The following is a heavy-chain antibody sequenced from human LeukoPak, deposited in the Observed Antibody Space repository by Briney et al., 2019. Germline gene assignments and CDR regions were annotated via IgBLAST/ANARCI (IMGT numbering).Heavy chain of an antibody. V-gene: IGHV1-2*02. CDR3: ARDLSPLLWFGESSGFDY. J-gene: IGHJ4*02. CDR1: GYTFTGYY. Sequence: GASVKVSCKASGYTFTGYYIHWVRQAPGQGLEWMGWINPNSGGTNYAQKFQGRVTMTRDTSISTAYMEPSRLRSDDTAVSYCARDLSPLLWFGESSGFDYWGQGTLVTVSS. D-gene: IGHD3-10*01. CDR2: INPNSGGT.